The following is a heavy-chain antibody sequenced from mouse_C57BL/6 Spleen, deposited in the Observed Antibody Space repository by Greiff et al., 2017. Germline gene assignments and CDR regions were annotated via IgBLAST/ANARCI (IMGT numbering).Heavy chain of an antibody. CDR1: GFTFSSYA. D-gene: IGHD2-4*01. CDR3: ARGIYYDYDGVNAMDY. J-gene: IGHJ4*01. V-gene: IGHV5-4*03. Sequence: EVNVVESGGGLVKPGGSLKLSCAASGFTFSSYAMSWVRQTPEKRLEWVATISDGGSYTYYPDNVKGRFTISRDNAKNNLYLQMSHLKSEDTAMYYCARGIYYDYDGVNAMDYWGQGTSVTVSS. CDR2: ISDGGSYT.